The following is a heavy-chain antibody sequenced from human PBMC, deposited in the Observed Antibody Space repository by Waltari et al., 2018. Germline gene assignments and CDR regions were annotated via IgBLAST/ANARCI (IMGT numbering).Heavy chain of an antibody. J-gene: IGHJ6*03. V-gene: IGHV4-61*02. CDR1: GGSISRGSSY. D-gene: IGHD3-16*01. CDR3: ARGGSTLGYYYYYMDV. CDR2: FYTSGST. Sequence: QVQLQESGPGLVKPSQTLSLTCPVSGGSISRGSSYWGWLRTPAGKGLGWIGLFYTSGSTNYNPSLKSRVTISVDTSKNQFSLKLSAVTAADTAVYYCARGGSTLGYYYYYMDVWGKGTTVTVSS.